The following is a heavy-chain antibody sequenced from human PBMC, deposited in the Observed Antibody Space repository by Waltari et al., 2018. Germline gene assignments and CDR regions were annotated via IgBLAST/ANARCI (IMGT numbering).Heavy chain of an antibody. D-gene: IGHD3-16*02. V-gene: IGHV3-49*04. CDR1: GFTFGDYA. CDR2: MRSKAYGGTT. CDR3: TRGNRMITFGGVIVN. Sequence: EVQLVESGGGLVLPGRSLRLSCTASGFTFGDYALSWVRQGPGKVLGWVGFMRSKAYGGTTEYAASVKGRFTISRDDSKSIAYLQMNSLKTEDTDVYYCTRGNRMITFGGVIVNWGQGTLVTVSS. J-gene: IGHJ4*02.